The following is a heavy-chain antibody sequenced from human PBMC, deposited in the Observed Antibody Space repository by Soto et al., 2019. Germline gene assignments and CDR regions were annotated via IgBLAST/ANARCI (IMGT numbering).Heavy chain of an antibody. CDR1: GGSISSGGYY. Sequence: SETLSLTCTVSGGSISSGGYYWSWIRQHPGKGLEWIGYIYYSGSTYYNPSLKSRVTISVDTSKNQFSLKLSSVTAADTAVYYCAREVRSAYMDVWGKGTTVTVSS. J-gene: IGHJ6*03. D-gene: IGHD4-4*01. CDR2: IYYSGST. V-gene: IGHV4-31*03. CDR3: AREVRSAYMDV.